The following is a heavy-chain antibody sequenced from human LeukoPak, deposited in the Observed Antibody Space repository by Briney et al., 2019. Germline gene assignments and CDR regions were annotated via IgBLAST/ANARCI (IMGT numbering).Heavy chain of an antibody. D-gene: IGHD6-6*01. CDR2: IKSKTDGVTK. V-gene: IGHV3-15*01. J-gene: IGHJ4*02. CDR1: GFTISNAW. Sequence: GGSLSLSCAGSGFTISNAWMSWVRQAPGKGLEWVCRIKSKTDGVTKDYAAPVKGRFTISRDDSKNTLYLQINSLKTEDTAVYYCTTDLGRSRIAPRFYYWGQGTLVTVSS. CDR3: TTDLGRSRIAPRFYY.